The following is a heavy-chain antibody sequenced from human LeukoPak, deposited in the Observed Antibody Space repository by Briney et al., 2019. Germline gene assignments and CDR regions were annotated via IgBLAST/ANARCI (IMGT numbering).Heavy chain of an antibody. CDR1: DEVITSNNW. V-gene: IGHV4-4*02. CDR2: IFHSGTT. CDR3: ARLRLSGGSFSVGWFDP. Sequence: SETLSLTCTVSDEVITSNNWWSWVRQSPGKGLEWNGEIFHSGTTRYKASLESRVTMLLDKSKNQFSLRLNSVTAADTAVYFCARLRLSGGSFSVGWFDPWGQGIQVTVSS. J-gene: IGHJ5*02. D-gene: IGHD1-26*01.